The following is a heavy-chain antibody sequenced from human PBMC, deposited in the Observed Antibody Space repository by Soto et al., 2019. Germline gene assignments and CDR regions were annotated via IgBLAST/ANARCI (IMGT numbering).Heavy chain of an antibody. Sequence: SGPTLVNPTQTLTLTCTFSGFSLTTSGVGVGWIRQPPGKVLEWLALIYWNDDKRYSPSLRGRLTITKDTSKNQVVLAMTNMDPVDTATYYCAHHTITPATNWFDPWGLGTLVTVSS. D-gene: IGHD2-2*01. J-gene: IGHJ5*02. CDR3: AHHTITPATNWFDP. CDR2: IYWNDDK. CDR1: GFSLTTSGVG. V-gene: IGHV2-5*01.